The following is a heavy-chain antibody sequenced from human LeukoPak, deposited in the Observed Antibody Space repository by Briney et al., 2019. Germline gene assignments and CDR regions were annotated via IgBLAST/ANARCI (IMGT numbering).Heavy chain of an antibody. D-gene: IGHD1-14*01. CDR1: GFTFSSYV. J-gene: IGHJ4*02. V-gene: IGHV3-23*01. Sequence: GGSLRLSCAAPGFTFSSYVMSWVRQPPGEGLEWVSVISGPGGSTYYADSVKGRFTISRDSSKNTLYLQMNSLRAEDTAVYYCAQRTAGSWYSFDYWGQGTLSPPPQ. CDR2: ISGPGGST. CDR3: AQRTAGSWYSFDY.